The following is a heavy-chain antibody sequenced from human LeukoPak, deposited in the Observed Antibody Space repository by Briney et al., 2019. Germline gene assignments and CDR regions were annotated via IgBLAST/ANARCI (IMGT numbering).Heavy chain of an antibody. CDR3: ARDRGGSGPTTTDL. D-gene: IGHD6-19*01. Sequence: GGSLRLSCAASGFTFSWYWMHWVRRVPGKGLVWVSRINSDGSGTIYADSVKGRLTTSRDNAKNTLYLQMNSLRADDTAVYYCARDRGGSGPTTTDLWGPGTLVTVSS. V-gene: IGHV3-74*01. CDR2: INSDGSGT. CDR1: GFTFSWYW. J-gene: IGHJ4*02.